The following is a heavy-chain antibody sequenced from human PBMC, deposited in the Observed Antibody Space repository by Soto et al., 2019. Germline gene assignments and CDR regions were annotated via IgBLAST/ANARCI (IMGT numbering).Heavy chain of an antibody. Sequence: ASVKVSCKASGYTFTSYDINWVRQATGQRLEWMGWMNPNSGNTGYAQKFQGRVTMTRNTSISTAYMELSSLRSEDTAVYYCATYYDFWSGFYGMDVWGQGTTVTVSS. J-gene: IGHJ6*02. CDR2: MNPNSGNT. CDR3: ATYYDFWSGFYGMDV. D-gene: IGHD3-3*01. CDR1: GYTFTSYD. V-gene: IGHV1-8*01.